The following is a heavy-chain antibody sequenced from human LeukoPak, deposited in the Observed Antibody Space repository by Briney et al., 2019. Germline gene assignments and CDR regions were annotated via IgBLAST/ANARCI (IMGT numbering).Heavy chain of an antibody. J-gene: IGHJ4*02. CDR3: AKDYGDYVGYFDY. Sequence: GGSLRLSCAASGLTFSSYGMHWVRQAPCKGLEWVAVISYDGSNKYYADSVKGRFTISRDNSKNTLYLQMNSLRAEDTAVYYCAKDYGDYVGYFDYWGQGTLVPVSS. CDR2: ISYDGSNK. D-gene: IGHD4-17*01. V-gene: IGHV3-30*18. CDR1: GLTFSSYG.